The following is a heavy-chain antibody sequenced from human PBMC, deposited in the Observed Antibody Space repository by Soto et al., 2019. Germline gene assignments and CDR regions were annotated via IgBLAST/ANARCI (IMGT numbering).Heavy chain of an antibody. CDR3: ARARSSSWYDRGYFDY. V-gene: IGHV1-2*02. CDR1: GYTFTGYY. CDR2: INPNSGGT. J-gene: IGHJ4*02. D-gene: IGHD6-13*01. Sequence: ASVKVSCKASGYTFTGYYMHWVRQAPGQGLEWMGWINPNSGGTNYAQKFQGRVTMTRDTSISAAYMELSRLRSDDTAVYYCARARSSSWYDRGYFDYWGQGPMATFSS.